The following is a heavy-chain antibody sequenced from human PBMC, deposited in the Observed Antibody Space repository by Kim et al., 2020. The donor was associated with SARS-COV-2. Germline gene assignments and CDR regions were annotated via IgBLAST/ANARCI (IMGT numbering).Heavy chain of an antibody. Sequence: ASVKVSCKTSGYTFTSYYIHWVRQAPGQGLEWMGIINPSGGSTTYAQNFQGRVTMTRDTSTSTVYMELSSLRSDDTAVYYCARRITGTTGGMDVWGQGTTVTVSS. V-gene: IGHV1-46*01. CDR2: INPSGGST. D-gene: IGHD1-20*01. CDR1: GYTFTSYY. CDR3: ARRITGTTGGMDV. J-gene: IGHJ6*02.